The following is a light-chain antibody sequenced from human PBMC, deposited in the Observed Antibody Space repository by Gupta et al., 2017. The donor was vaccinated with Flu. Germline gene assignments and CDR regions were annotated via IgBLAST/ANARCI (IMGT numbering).Light chain of an antibody. J-gene: IGLJ1*01. CDR1: SSDVGGYNY. Sequence: QSALTQPASVSRSPGQSITISCTGTSSDVGGYNYVSWYQQHPGIAPKLLIYEVSNRPSGVSNRFSGSKSGNTASLTISGLQAEDESDYYCSSYSSSNTLFVFGTGTRVTVL. V-gene: IGLV2-14*01. CDR3: SSYSSSNTLFV. CDR2: EVS.